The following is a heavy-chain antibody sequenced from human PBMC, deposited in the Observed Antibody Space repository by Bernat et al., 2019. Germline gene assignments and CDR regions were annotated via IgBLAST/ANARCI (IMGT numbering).Heavy chain of an antibody. J-gene: IGHJ6*03. Sequence: QMQLVESGGGVVQPGRSLRLSCAASGFTFSSHGMHWVRQAPGKGLEWVAVISYDGSNKYYADSVNGRFTISRYNSKNTLYLQMNSLRIEDTAVYYCARDGYCSSTSCYPSLYYYYYMDVWGKGTTVTVSS. V-gene: IGHV3-30*03. D-gene: IGHD2-2*03. CDR2: ISYDGSNK. CDR1: GFTFSSHG. CDR3: ARDGYCSSTSCYPSLYYYYYMDV.